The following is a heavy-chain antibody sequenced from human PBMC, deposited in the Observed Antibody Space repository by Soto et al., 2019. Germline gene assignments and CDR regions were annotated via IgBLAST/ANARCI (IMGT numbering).Heavy chain of an antibody. J-gene: IGHJ6*04. D-gene: IGHD6-19*01. V-gene: IGHV4-59*01. CDR2: IYYSGST. CDR1: GGSISSYY. CDR3: AREGIAVAGTGFPMDV. Sequence: SETLSLTCTVSGGSISSYYWSWIRQPPGKGLEWIGYIYYSGSTNYNPSLKSRVTISVDTSKNQFSLKLSSVTAVDTAVYYCAREGIAVAGTGFPMDVWGKGTTVTVSS.